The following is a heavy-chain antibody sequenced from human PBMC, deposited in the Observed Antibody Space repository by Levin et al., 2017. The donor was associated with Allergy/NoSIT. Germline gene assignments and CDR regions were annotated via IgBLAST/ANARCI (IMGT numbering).Heavy chain of an antibody. CDR1: GFTFSDYY. D-gene: IGHD6-13*01. CDR2: ISNSGSST. Sequence: GGSLRLSCAASGFTFSDYYMSWIRQAPGKGLEWISYISNSGSSTYYADSVKGRFTISRDNAKNSLYLQMNSLRAEDTAVYYCARDRRSLAAVSPAAFDIWGQGTLVTVFS. V-gene: IGHV3-11*01. CDR3: ARDRRSLAAVSPAAFDI. J-gene: IGHJ3*02.